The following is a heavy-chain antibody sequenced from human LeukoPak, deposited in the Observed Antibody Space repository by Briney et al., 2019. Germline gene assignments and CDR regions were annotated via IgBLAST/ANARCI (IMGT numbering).Heavy chain of an antibody. Sequence: PGGSLRLPCAASGFIFSDHYMSWIRQAPGKGLEWISYITSSSSKMFYADSVKGRFTISRDNSKNSLFLQMDSLRVEDTAVYYCVKNSGWYCLDYWGQGTLVTVSS. CDR1: GFIFSDHY. J-gene: IGHJ4*02. V-gene: IGHV3-11*01. CDR2: ITSSSSKM. CDR3: VKNSGWYCLDY. D-gene: IGHD6-13*01.